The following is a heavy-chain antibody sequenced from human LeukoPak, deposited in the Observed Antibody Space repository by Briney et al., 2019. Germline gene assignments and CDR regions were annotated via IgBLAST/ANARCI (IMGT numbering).Heavy chain of an antibody. CDR1: AGSISGSY. CDR2: IYYSGST. CDR3: ARDSASYSRDFDY. V-gene: IGHV4-59*01. D-gene: IGHD1-26*01. Sequence: PSETLSLTRTVSAGSISGSYWNWIRQPPGKGLEWIGYIYYSGSTNYNPSLKSRVTISVDKSKNQVSLKMNFVTAADTAVYYCARDSASYSRDFDYWGQGTLVTVSS. J-gene: IGHJ4*02.